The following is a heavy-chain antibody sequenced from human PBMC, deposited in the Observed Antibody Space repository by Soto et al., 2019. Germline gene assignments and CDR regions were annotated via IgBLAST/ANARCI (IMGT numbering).Heavy chain of an antibody. D-gene: IGHD2-21*01. CDR2: ISGLNGNT. CDR3: ARDLFGEDGASYFDY. Sequence: QVHLVQSGVEVKKPGASVKVSCKASGYSFSTYGISWVRRAPGQGLEWMGWISGLNGNTNYAQNLQGRVTMTTDTSTSTAYMELRSLGFDDTAMYCCARDLFGEDGASYFDYWGQGTLVSVSS. CDR1: GYSFSTYG. V-gene: IGHV1-18*01. J-gene: IGHJ4*02.